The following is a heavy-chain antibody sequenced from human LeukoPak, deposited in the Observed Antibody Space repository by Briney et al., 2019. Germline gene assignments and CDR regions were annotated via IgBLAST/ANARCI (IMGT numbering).Heavy chain of an antibody. J-gene: IGHJ4*02. CDR2: IYTSGST. CDR1: GGSISSDSYY. CDR3: ASSHYDSSGFDY. D-gene: IGHD3-22*01. Sequence: SETLSLTCTVSGGSISSDSYYWSWIRQPAGKGLEWIGRIYTSGSTNYNPSLKSRVTISVDTSKNQFSLKLSSVTAADTAVYYCASSHYDSSGFDYWGQGTLVTVSS. V-gene: IGHV4-61*02.